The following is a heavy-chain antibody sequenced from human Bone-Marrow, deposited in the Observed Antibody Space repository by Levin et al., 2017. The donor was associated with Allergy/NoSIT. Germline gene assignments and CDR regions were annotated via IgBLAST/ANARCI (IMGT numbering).Heavy chain of an antibody. J-gene: IGHJ6*02. Sequence: KISCKASGGTFSSYAISWVRQAPGQGLEWMGGIIPIFGTANYAQKFQGRVTITADESTSTAYMELSSLRSEDTAVYYCAVEIVVPAAIHYYYYGMDVWGQGTTVTVSS. CDR2: IIPIFGTA. V-gene: IGHV1-69*01. CDR1: GGTFSSYA. CDR3: AVEIVVPAAIHYYYYGMDV. D-gene: IGHD2-2*01.